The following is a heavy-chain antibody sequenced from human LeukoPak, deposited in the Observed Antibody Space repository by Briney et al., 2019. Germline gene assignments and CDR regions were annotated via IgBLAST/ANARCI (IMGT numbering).Heavy chain of an antibody. V-gene: IGHV3-7*01. D-gene: IGHD3-10*01. CDR1: GFTFSDYW. J-gene: IGHJ4*02. Sequence: GGSLRLSCAASGFTFSDYWIDWVRQAPWQGLEWVANINTDGSTTNYVESVRGRFTISRDNTRNSLSLQMNNLRDEDTAVYYCARNRGGQQFDCWGQGTLLTVSS. CDR3: ARNRGGQQFDC. CDR2: INTDGSTT.